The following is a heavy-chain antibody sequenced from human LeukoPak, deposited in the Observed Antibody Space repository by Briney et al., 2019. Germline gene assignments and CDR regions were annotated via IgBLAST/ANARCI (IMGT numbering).Heavy chain of an antibody. Sequence: SETLSLTCTVSGGSISSSSYYWDWIRQPPGKGLEWIGAVYYSGNTNYNPSLKSRVTISVDTSKNQFSLKLSSVTAADTAVYYCARHRIPAALASAFDYWGQGTLVTVSS. J-gene: IGHJ4*02. D-gene: IGHD2-2*01. CDR3: ARHRIPAALASAFDY. V-gene: IGHV4-39*01. CDR2: VYYSGNT. CDR1: GGSISSSSYY.